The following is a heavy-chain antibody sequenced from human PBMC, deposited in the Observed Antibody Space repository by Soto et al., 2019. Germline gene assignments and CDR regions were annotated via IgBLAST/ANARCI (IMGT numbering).Heavy chain of an antibody. D-gene: IGHD6-13*01. V-gene: IGHV3-15*01. J-gene: IGHJ4*02. CDR1: GFHFSNAW. CDR3: TTYSSSWKFDY. CDR2: IKSKTDGGTT. Sequence: GGSLRHSCAASGFHFSNAWMSWVRQAPGKGLEWVGRIKSKTDGGTTDYAAPVKGRFTISRDDSKNTLYLQMNSLKTEDTAVYYCTTYSSSWKFDYWGQGTLVTVSS.